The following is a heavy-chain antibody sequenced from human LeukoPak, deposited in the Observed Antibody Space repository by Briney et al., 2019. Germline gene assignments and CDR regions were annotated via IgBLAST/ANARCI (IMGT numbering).Heavy chain of an antibody. V-gene: IGHV3-48*03. D-gene: IGHD2-2*01. Sequence: PGGSLRLSCTVSGFTFSSLEMNWVRQAPGKGLEWLAYISTDSGETIYYADSVEGRFTISRDNAKNSLYLQMNSLRVEDTATYYCATLTGGRCSRTSYPYDYWGQGTLVTVSS. J-gene: IGHJ4*02. CDR1: GFTFSSLE. CDR2: ISTDSGETI. CDR3: ATLTGGRCSRTSYPYDY.